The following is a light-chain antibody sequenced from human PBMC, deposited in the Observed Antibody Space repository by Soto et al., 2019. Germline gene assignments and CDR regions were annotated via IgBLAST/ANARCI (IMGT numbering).Light chain of an antibody. CDR2: GAF. V-gene: IGKV3-20*01. J-gene: IGKJ2*01. CDR1: QSVSDNY. Sequence: EIVLTQSPGTLSLSPGERATLSCRASQSVSDNYLAWYQQKPGQAPRLLIYGAFTRATGIPDRFSGSGSGTDFSLTISRLEPEDFAVYYCQQYYSSLTFGQGTKLEIK. CDR3: QQYYSSLT.